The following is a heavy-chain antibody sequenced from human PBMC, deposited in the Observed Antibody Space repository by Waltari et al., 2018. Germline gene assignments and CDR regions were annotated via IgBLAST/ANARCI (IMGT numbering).Heavy chain of an antibody. CDR2: INHSGST. J-gene: IGHJ4*02. CDR1: GGSFSGYY. V-gene: IGHV4-34*01. Sequence: QVQLQQLGAGLLKPSETLSLTCAVYGGSFSGYYWSWIRQPPGKGLEWIGEINHSGSTNYNPSLKSRVTISVDTSKNQFSLKLSSVTAADTAVYYCARHNYDYDYFDYWGQGTLVTVSS. D-gene: IGHD5-12*01. CDR3: ARHNYDYDYFDY.